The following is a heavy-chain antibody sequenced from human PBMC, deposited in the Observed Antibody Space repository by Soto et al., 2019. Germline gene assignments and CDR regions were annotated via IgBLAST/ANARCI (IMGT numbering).Heavy chain of an antibody. CDR1: GYTFSTYA. CDR2: INAGNGDT. J-gene: IGHJ4*02. D-gene: IGHD6-19*01. V-gene: IGHV1-3*01. Sequence: GASVEVSCKASGYTFSTYAVHWVRQAPGQRLEWMGWINAGNGDTKYSQKFQGRVTITRDTSATTAYMELSSLTSEDTGVYYCARGASSGWPFDLWGQGTLVTVSS. CDR3: ARGASSGWPFDL.